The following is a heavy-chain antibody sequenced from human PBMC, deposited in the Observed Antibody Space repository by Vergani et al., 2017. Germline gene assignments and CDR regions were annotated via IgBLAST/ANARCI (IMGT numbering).Heavy chain of an antibody. D-gene: IGHD2-2*01. CDR1: GGSISSGDYY. J-gene: IGHJ6*03. Sequence: QVQLQESGPGLVKPSQTLSRTCTVSGGSISSGDYYWSWIRQPPGKGLEWIGEINHSGSTNYNPSLKSRVTISVDTSKNQFSLKLSSVTAADTAVYYCARGKGGYCSSTSCRGYYYYYMDVWGKGTTVTVSS. V-gene: IGHV4-30-4*08. CDR2: INHSGST. CDR3: ARGKGGYCSSTSCRGYYYYYMDV.